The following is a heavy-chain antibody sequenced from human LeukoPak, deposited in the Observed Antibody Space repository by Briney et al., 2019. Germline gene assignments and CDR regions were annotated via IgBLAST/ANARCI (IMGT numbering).Heavy chain of an antibody. V-gene: IGHV3-7*01. CDR2: IKGDGTDM. D-gene: IGHD2-8*02. CDR1: GFAFSDYW. Sequence: PGGSLRLSCAGPGFAFSDYWMTWVRQAPGKGLECVANIKGDGTDMNYVGSVTGRFTISRDNAENSLYLQMNRLRVEDTGLYYCVRVGYCAGSGCQGRDWFDPWGQGTLVTVSS. J-gene: IGHJ5*02. CDR3: VRVGYCAGSGCQGRDWFDP.